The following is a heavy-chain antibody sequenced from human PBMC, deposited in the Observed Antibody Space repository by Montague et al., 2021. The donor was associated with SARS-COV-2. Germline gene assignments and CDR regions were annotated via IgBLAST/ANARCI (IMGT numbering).Heavy chain of an antibody. CDR2: VNSGGST. J-gene: IGHJ4*01. V-gene: IGHV4-34*01. Sequence: SETLSLTCTVSGASFSGNYWTWHRQSPGKGLEWMGEVNSGGSTNXNPSYKSRVAISVDTSKNQFSLSLRSLTAADTATYFCARSHYGNYFDFWGHGTQVTVSS. D-gene: IGHD4-17*01. CDR3: ARSHYGNYFDF. CDR1: GASFSGNY.